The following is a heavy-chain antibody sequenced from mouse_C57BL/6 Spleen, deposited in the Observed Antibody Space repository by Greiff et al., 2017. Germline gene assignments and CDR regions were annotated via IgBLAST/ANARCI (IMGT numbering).Heavy chain of an antibody. CDR2: IYPGDGDP. Sequence: VKLMESGPELVKPGASVKISCKASGYAFSSSWMNWVKQRPGKGLEWIGRIYPGDGDPKSNGKFKGKATLTADKSSSTAYMQHSSLTSADSVVYCCARLGGGYFDYWGQGTTLTVSS. CDR1: GYAFSSSW. D-gene: IGHD3-3*01. V-gene: IGHV1-82*01. CDR3: ARLGGGYFDY. J-gene: IGHJ2*01.